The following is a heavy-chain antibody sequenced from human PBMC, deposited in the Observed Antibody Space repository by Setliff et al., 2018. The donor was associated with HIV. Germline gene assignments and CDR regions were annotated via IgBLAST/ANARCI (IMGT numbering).Heavy chain of an antibody. CDR3: ARSRPTVAGFYFDY. CDR1: GGSISTSY. J-gene: IGHJ4*02. D-gene: IGHD4-17*01. CDR2: IYTTGST. V-gene: IGHV4-4*09. Sequence: PSETLSLTCTVSGGSISTSYWSWVRQPPGKGLEWIGYIYTTGSTNYNPSLKSRVTISVDTSKNQFSPKLSSVTAADTAVYYCARSRPTVAGFYFDYWGQGTLVTVPQ.